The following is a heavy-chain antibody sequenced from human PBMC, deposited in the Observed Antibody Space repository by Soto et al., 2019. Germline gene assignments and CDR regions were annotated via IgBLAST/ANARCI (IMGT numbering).Heavy chain of an antibody. Sequence: ASVKVSCKASGYTFTSYGISWVRQAPGKGLEWMGGFDPEDGETIYAQKFQGRVTMTEDTSTDTAYMELSSLRSEDTAVYYCASLFGVAPPPNYYYYGMDVWGQGTTVTVSS. V-gene: IGHV1-24*01. D-gene: IGHD3-3*01. CDR3: ASLFGVAPPPNYYYYGMDV. CDR1: GYTFTSYG. J-gene: IGHJ6*02. CDR2: FDPEDGET.